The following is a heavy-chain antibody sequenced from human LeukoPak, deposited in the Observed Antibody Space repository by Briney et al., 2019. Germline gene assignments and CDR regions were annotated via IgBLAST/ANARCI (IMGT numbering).Heavy chain of an antibody. CDR3: ARKQEGGAGSCYFDS. CDR1: GFTFSTFY. J-gene: IGHJ4*02. D-gene: IGHD2-15*01. Sequence: GGSVRLLCAASGFTFSTFYMSWLRQAPGKGRVWVTNIKEDGSDKYYVDSVKGRFIVSRDNAKTSLSLQMNSLRVEDTAVYYCARKQEGGAGSCYFDSWGQGTLVTVSS. CDR2: IKEDGSDK. V-gene: IGHV3-7*01.